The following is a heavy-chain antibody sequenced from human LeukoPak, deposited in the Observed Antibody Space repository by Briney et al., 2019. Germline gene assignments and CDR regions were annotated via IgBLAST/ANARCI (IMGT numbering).Heavy chain of an antibody. CDR3: ATDWLSNWFDP. CDR2: TYTSGCT. J-gene: IGHJ5*02. V-gene: IGHV4-4*07. CDR1: DGSPSSYY. Sequence: SETLSRTSVVADGSPSSYYWWWRRPPVGGGGVVSGRTYTSGCTNYTPSLETRATMPLVTSNNQFSLKLRAVTAAQKAGYCSATDWLSNWFDPWGQGTLVTVSS. D-gene: IGHD3-9*01.